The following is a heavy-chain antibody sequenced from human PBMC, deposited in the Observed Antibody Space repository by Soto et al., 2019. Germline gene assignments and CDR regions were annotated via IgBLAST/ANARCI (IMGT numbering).Heavy chain of an antibody. V-gene: IGHV3-48*02. Sequence: VQLVESGGGLVQPGGSLRLSCAASGFTFATYSMNWVRQAPGKGLEWVSYISDSSATRYYADSVTGRFTISRDNAKNSLYLQMNSLRDEDSALYYCARASGWYPSDAFEIWGQGTPVTVSS. J-gene: IGHJ3*02. D-gene: IGHD6-19*01. CDR2: ISDSSATR. CDR3: ARASGWYPSDAFEI. CDR1: GFTFATYS.